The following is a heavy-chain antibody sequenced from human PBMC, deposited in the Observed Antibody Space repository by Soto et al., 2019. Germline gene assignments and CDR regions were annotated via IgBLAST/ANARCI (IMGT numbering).Heavy chain of an antibody. CDR1: GFTFSSYA. D-gene: IGHD3-9*01. CDR2: ISGSGGST. Sequence: GESLKISCAASGFTFSSYAMSWVRQAPGKGLEWVSAISGSGGSTYYADSVKGRFTISRDNSKNTLYLQMNSLRAEDTAVYYCAKGNDILTGYRTYFDYWGQGTLVTVSS. CDR3: AKGNDILTGYRTYFDY. V-gene: IGHV3-23*01. J-gene: IGHJ4*02.